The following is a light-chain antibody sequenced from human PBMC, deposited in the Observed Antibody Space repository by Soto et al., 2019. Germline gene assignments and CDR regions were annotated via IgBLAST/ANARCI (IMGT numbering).Light chain of an antibody. Sequence: QAVLTQPPSASGTPGQRVTISCSGSSSNIGSNNVNWYQQHPGKAPKLLIYEVSDRPSGVSSRFSGSKSGNTASLTISGLQAEDEADYYCSSYTSSSTLVFGGGTKLTVL. CDR3: SSYTSSSTLV. J-gene: IGLJ2*01. CDR1: SSNIGSNN. CDR2: EVS. V-gene: IGLV2-14*01.